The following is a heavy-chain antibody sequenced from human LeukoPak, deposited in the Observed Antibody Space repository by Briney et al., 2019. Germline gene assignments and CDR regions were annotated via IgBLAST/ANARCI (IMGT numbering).Heavy chain of an antibody. V-gene: IGHV3-7*01. J-gene: IGHJ4*02. CDR3: ARGIAAFAY. Sequence: HSGGSLRLSCAASGSTFSSYWMSWVRQAPGKGLEWVANIKQDGSEKYYVDSVKGRFTISRDNAKNSLYLQMNSLRAEDTAVYYCARGIAAFAYWGQGTLVTVSS. D-gene: IGHD6-6*01. CDR1: GSTFSSYW. CDR2: IKQDGSEK.